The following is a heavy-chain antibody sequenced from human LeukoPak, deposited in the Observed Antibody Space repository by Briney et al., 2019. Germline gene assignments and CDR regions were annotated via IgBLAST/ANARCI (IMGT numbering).Heavy chain of an antibody. D-gene: IGHD5-24*01. Sequence: PSETLSLTCTVSAGSISSYYWSWIRQPPGKGLEWIGYIYYSGSTKYNPSLKSRVTISVDTSKNHFSLKLSSVTAADTAVYYCARERVEMATIIDYWGQGTLVTVSS. CDR2: IYYSGST. J-gene: IGHJ4*02. CDR3: ARERVEMATIIDY. CDR1: AGSISSYY. V-gene: IGHV4-59*01.